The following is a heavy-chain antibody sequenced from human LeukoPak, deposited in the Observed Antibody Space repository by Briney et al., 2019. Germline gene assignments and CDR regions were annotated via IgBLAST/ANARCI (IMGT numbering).Heavy chain of an antibody. V-gene: IGHV4-34*01. CDR3: ARRITMVRGFYNWFDP. J-gene: IGHJ5*02. D-gene: IGHD3-10*01. Sequence: SETLSLTCAVYGASFSGYYWNWIRQPPGKGLEWIGEINHSGSTNYNPSLKSRVTISVDTSKNQFSLKLSSVTAADTAVYYCARRITMVRGFYNWFDPWGQGTLVTVSS. CDR2: INHSGST. CDR1: GASFSGYY.